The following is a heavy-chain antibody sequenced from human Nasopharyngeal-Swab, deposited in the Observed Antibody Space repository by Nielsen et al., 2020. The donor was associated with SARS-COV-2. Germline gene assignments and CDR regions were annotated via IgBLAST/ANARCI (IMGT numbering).Heavy chain of an antibody. V-gene: IGHV3-74*01. CDR2: ISPSDGTST. Sequence: GESLKISCAASGFTFRSYWMHWVRQAPGKGLMDVSYISPSDGTSTNYADSAEGRFTISRDNAKNTLYLQMNTLRAEDTAVYYCARSSGWAFQYWGQGTPVTVSS. CDR1: GFTFRSYW. CDR3: ARSSGWAFQY. J-gene: IGHJ4*02. D-gene: IGHD6-25*01.